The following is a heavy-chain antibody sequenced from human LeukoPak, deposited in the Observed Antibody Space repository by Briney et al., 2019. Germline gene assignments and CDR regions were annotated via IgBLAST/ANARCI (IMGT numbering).Heavy chain of an antibody. V-gene: IGHV4-4*07. CDR3: ASEERLEWSPDYYYMDV. J-gene: IGHJ6*03. D-gene: IGHD3-3*01. Sequence: SETLSLTCTVSGGSISSYYWSWIRQPAGKGLEWIGRIYTSGSTNYNPSLKSRVTMSVDTSKNQFSLKLSSVTAADTAVYYCASEERLEWSPDYYYMDVWGKGTTVTVSS. CDR1: GGSISSYY. CDR2: IYTSGST.